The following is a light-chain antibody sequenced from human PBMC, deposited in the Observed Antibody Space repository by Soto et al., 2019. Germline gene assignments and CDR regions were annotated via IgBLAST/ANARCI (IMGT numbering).Light chain of an antibody. Sequence: DIQMTQSPSTLSASIGDTVTITCRTSQSVDTWLAWYQHKAGKAPKLLIYRASILANGVPSRCSGSGSGTAFTLTITSLQPDDFATYYCQHYNDYSRVFGQGTQVEIK. CDR3: QHYNDYSRV. V-gene: IGKV1-5*03. CDR1: QSVDTW. J-gene: IGKJ1*01. CDR2: RAS.